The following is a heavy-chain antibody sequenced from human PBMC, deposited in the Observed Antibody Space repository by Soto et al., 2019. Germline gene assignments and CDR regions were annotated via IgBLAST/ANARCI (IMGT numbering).Heavy chain of an antibody. CDR2: ISPYNGNT. D-gene: IGHD2-8*01. Sequence: QVQLVQSGAEVKKPGASVKVSCKASGYTFTSYGIGWVRQAPGQGPEWMGWISPYNGNTNYAQKLQGRVTMTTDTSTRIAYMGLRSLRSDDTAVYYCARGDCTNGVCYLNYYYGMDVWGQGTTVTVSS. CDR1: GYTFTSYG. J-gene: IGHJ6*02. CDR3: ARGDCTNGVCYLNYYYGMDV. V-gene: IGHV1-18*04.